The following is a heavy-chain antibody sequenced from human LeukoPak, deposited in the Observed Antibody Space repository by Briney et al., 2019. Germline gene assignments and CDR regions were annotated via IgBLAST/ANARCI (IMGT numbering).Heavy chain of an antibody. CDR3: AKFDYYETDDY. CDR2: ISGSGGST. V-gene: IGHV3-23*01. CDR1: GFTFSNAW. J-gene: IGHJ4*02. Sequence: GGSLRLSCEASGFTFSNAWMSWVRQAPGKGLEWVSAISGSGGSTYYADSVKGRFTISRDNSKNTLYLQMNSLRAEDTAVYYCAKFDYYETDDYWGQGTLVTVSS. D-gene: IGHD3-22*01.